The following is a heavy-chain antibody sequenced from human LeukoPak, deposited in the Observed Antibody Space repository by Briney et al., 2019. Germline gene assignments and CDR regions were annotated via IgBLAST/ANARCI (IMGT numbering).Heavy chain of an antibody. V-gene: IGHV1-46*01. CDR3: ARDRPIVVVPAATGYMDV. CDR2: INPSGGST. J-gene: IGHJ6*03. CDR1: GYTFTSYY. D-gene: IGHD2-2*01. Sequence: ASVKVSCKASGYTFTSYYMHWVRQAPGQGLEWMGIINPSGGSTSYAQKFQGRVTMTRDTSTSTVYMELSSLRSEDTAVYYCARDRPIVVVPAATGYMDVWGKGTTVTVSS.